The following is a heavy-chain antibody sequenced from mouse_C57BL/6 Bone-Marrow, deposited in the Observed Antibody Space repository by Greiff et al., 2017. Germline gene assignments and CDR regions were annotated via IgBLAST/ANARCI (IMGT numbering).Heavy chain of an antibody. CDR2: IYPGSGST. Sequence: QVQLQQPGAELVKPGASVKMSCKASGYTFTSYWITWVKQRPGQGLEWIGDIYPGSGSTNYNEKFKSKATLTVEKSSSTAYMQLISLTTEDSAVYYCSRPYYCNHWYFDVWGTGTTVTVSS. D-gene: IGHD2-10*01. V-gene: IGHV1-55*01. CDR1: GYTFTSYW. CDR3: SRPYYCNHWYFDV. J-gene: IGHJ1*03.